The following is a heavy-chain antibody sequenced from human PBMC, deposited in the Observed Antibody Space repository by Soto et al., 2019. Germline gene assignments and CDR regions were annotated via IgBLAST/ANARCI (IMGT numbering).Heavy chain of an antibody. CDR2: ICYDGSKK. Sequence: GGSLRLSCAASGFTFSSYGMHWVRQAPGKGLEWVAVICYDGSKKYYADSVKGRFTISRDNSKNTLYLQMNSLRAEDTAVYYCARDRHHDYGDYAVYMDVWGKGTTVTVSS. J-gene: IGHJ6*03. D-gene: IGHD4-17*01. CDR3: ARDRHHDYGDYAVYMDV. CDR1: GFTFSSYG. V-gene: IGHV3-33*01.